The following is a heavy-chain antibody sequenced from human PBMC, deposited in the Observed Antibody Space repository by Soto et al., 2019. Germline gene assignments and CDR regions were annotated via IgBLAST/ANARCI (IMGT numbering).Heavy chain of an antibody. V-gene: IGHV4-59*01. J-gene: IGHJ5*02. Sequence: SETLSLTCAVSGGSISSYYWSWIQQPPGKGLEWIGYIYYSGSTNYNPSLKSRVTISVDTSKNQFSLKLSSVTAADTAVYYCARDFHYYGSGSYYNWFDPWGQGTLVTVSS. CDR3: ARDFHYYGSGSYYNWFDP. CDR2: IYYSGST. CDR1: GGSISSYY. D-gene: IGHD3-10*01.